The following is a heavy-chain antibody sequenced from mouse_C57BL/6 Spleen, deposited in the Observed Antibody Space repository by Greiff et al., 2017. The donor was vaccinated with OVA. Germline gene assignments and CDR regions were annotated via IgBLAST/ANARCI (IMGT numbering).Heavy chain of an antibody. CDR2: INPYNGGT. CDR3: ARGEGLRAWFAY. J-gene: IGHJ3*01. V-gene: IGHV1-19*01. Sequence: EVQLQESGPVLVKPGASVKMSCKASGYTFTDYYMNWVKQSHGKSLEWIGVINPYNGGTSYNQKFKGKATLTVDKSSSTAYMELNSLTSEDSAVYYCARGEGLRAWFAYWGQGTLVTVSA. D-gene: IGHD2-4*01. CDR1: GYTFTDYY.